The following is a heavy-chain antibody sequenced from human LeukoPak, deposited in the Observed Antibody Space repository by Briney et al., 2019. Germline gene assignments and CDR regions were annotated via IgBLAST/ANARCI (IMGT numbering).Heavy chain of an antibody. D-gene: IGHD2-2*01. J-gene: IGHJ4*02. CDR2: ISSSSSYI. CDR3: ARGGNIVVVSAATFDY. CDR1: GFTFSSYS. Sequence: GGSLRLSCAASGFTFSSYSMNWVRQAPGKGLEWVSSISSSSSYIYYADSVKGRFTISRDNAKNSLYLQMNSLRAEDTAVYYCARGGNIVVVSAATFDYWGQGTLVTVSS. V-gene: IGHV3-21*01.